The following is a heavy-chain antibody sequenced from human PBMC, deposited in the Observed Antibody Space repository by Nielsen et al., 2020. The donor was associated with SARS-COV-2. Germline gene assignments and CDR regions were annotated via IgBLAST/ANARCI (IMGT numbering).Heavy chain of an antibody. J-gene: IGHJ2*01. CDR2: IYPGKSET. CDR3: ARLLRPWYFDL. CDR1: GYGFNNYW. V-gene: IGHV5-51*01. Sequence: GESLKISCKGSGYGFNNYWLGWVRQMPGKGLEWLGIIYPGKSETRYSSSFKGQVIFSVDKSINTAFMQWVSLEASDTAIYYCARLLRPWYFDLWGRGTLVIVSS.